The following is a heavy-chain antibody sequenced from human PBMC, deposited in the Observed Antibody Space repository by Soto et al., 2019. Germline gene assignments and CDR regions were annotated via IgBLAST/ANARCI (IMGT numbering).Heavy chain of an antibody. J-gene: IGHJ4*02. D-gene: IGHD6-19*01. CDR2: IYSGGST. V-gene: IGHV3-53*01. CDR3: ARRYSSGWHFDY. Sequence: GGSLRLSCAASGFTVSSNYMSWVRQAPGKGLEWVSVIYSGGSTYYADSVKGRFTISRDNSKNTLYLQMNSLRAEDTAVYYCARRYSSGWHFDYWGQGTLVTVSS. CDR1: GFTVSSNY.